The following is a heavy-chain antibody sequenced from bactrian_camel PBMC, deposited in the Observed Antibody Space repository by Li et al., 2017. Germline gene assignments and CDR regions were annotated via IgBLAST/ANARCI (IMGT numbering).Heavy chain of an antibody. J-gene: IGHJ4*01. CDR1: GISYSHTC. Sequence: HVQLVESGGGSVQSGGSLTLSCVGSGISYSHTCWGWFRQAEGKEREGVAAIDGDGTTDYADSVKGRFTISRGSTKNTVSLQMNNLKPEDTGTYYCASDCAAALVIRAINPLFNYWGQGTQVTVS. CDR3: ASDCAAALVIRAINPLFNY. V-gene: IGHV3S53*01. CDR2: IDGDGTT.